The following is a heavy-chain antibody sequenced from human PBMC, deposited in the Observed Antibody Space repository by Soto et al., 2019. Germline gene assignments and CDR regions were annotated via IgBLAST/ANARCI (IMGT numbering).Heavy chain of an antibody. J-gene: IGHJ6*02. CDR1: RDTFSKYA. CDR2: IIPIFGSR. D-gene: IGHD3-16*01. V-gene: IGHV1-69*01. CDR3: ARGETYLGV. Sequence: QVQLVQSGAEVKKPGSSVKVSCKASRDTFSKYAFNWVRQAPGQGLEWMGWIIPIFGSRDYAEKFQGRLTITADESTSTAYVELRSLRFEDTAVYYCARGETYLGVWGQGTTVTVSS.